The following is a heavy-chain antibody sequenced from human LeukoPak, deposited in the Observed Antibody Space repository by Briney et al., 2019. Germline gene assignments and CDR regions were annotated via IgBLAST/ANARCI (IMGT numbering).Heavy chain of an antibody. D-gene: IGHD3-3*01. Sequence: SETLSLTCTVSGGSISGYYWSWSRQPPGKGVEWIGNLYYMRGAWYKSSLKSRVTTSVDTSRNQFSLKLSSVTAADTAVYYCVRHAGGHYNFWSGYLDYWGQGTLVTVSS. CDR1: GGSISGYY. CDR3: VRHAGGHYNFWSGYLDY. J-gene: IGHJ4*02. CDR2: LYYMRGA. V-gene: IGHV4-59*08.